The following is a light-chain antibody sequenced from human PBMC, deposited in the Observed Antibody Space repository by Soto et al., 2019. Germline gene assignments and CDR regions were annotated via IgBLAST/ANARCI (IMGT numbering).Light chain of an antibody. CDR3: QPYKNWPPIT. V-gene: IGKV3-15*01. J-gene: IGKJ5*01. Sequence: EIVMTQSPATLYVSQGERSTLSFSASQSVSNNLAWYQQKSGQAPRLLIHGASKRATGIPARFSGSGSGTEFTLTISSLQSEDFAVYYCQPYKNWPPITFGQGTRLEIK. CDR1: QSVSNN. CDR2: GAS.